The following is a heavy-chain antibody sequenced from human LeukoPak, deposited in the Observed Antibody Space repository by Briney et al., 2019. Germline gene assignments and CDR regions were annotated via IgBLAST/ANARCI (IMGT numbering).Heavy chain of an antibody. CDR1: GFTLSSYW. D-gene: IGHD2-2*01. CDR3: ARRYCSSTNCYALEY. CDR2: INSDGSST. Sequence: GGSLRLSCAASGFTLSSYWMHWVRQAPGKGLVWVSRINSDGSSTSYADSVKGRFTISRDNAKNSLYLQMNSLRGEDTAVYYCARRYCSSTNCYALEYWGQGTLVTVSS. J-gene: IGHJ4*02. V-gene: IGHV3-74*01.